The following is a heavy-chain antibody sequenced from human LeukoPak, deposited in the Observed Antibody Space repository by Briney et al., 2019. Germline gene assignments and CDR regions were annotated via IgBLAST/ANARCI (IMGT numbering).Heavy chain of an antibody. J-gene: IGHJ4*02. CDR1: GFTFSSYS. V-gene: IGHV3-21*04. D-gene: IGHD3-22*01. Sequence: GGSLRLSCAASGFTFSSYSMNWVRQAPGKGLEWVSSISSSSSYIYYADSVKGRFTISRDNAKNSLYLQMNSLRAEDTAVYYCARDHRNYYDSSGYYYFGSYFDYWGQGTLVTVSS. CDR2: ISSSSSYI. CDR3: ARDHRNYYDSSGYYYFGSYFDY.